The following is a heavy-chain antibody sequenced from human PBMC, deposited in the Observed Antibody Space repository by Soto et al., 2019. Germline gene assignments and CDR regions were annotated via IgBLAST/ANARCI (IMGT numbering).Heavy chain of an antibody. CDR2: IWYDGSNK. CDR1: GFTFSSYG. J-gene: IGHJ4*02. V-gene: IGHV3-33*01. D-gene: IGHD4-17*01. CDR3: ARDDYGDYGLSGY. Sequence: QVQLVESGGGVVQPGRSLRLSCAASGFTFSSYGMHWVRQAPGKGLEWVAVIWYDGSNKYYADSVKGRFTISRDNSKNKLYLQMNSLRAEDTAVYYCARDDYGDYGLSGYWGQGTLVTVSS.